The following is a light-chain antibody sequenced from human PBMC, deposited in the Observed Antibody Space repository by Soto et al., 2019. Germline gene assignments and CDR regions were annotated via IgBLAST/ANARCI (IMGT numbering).Light chain of an antibody. CDR1: QGIGNT. V-gene: IGKV3-15*01. Sequence: EIVMTQSPATLSVSPGERATLSCRASQGIGNTLAWYQQKPGQTPRLLFYGASTRATGIPARFSGSGSGTEFTLTISSLQSEDFAVYFCQQYDNWPYTFGQGTKLEIK. J-gene: IGKJ2*01. CDR2: GAS. CDR3: QQYDNWPYT.